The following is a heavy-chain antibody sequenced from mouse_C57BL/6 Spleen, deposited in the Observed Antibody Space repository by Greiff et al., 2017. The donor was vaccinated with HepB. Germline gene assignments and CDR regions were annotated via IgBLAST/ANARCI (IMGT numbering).Heavy chain of an antibody. D-gene: IGHD1-1*01. J-gene: IGHJ2*01. CDR1: GFTFSDYY. V-gene: IGHV5-16*01. Sequence: EVKLVESEGGLVQPGSSMKLSCTASGFTFSDYYMAWVRQVPEKGLEWVANINYDGSSTYYLDSLKSRFIISRDNAKNILYLQMSSLKSEDTATYYCARGGGTTDFDYWGQGTTLTVSS. CDR2: INYDGSST. CDR3: ARGGGTTDFDY.